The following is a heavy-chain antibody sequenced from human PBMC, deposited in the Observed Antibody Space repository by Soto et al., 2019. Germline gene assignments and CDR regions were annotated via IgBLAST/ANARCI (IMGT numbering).Heavy chain of an antibody. CDR1: GFTFSRYT. CDR3: ARDKSGTYSIDY. V-gene: IGHV3-48*04. J-gene: IGHJ4*02. D-gene: IGHD1-26*01. CDR2: ISGGGGTM. Sequence: EVQVVESGGGSVQPGGSLRLSCAASGFTFSRYTMNWVRQAPGKGLEWLSYISGGGGTMSYADSVKGRVTISRDNAKNSLYLQMDSRRGEDTAVYYCARDKSGTYSIDYWGQGTLVTVSS.